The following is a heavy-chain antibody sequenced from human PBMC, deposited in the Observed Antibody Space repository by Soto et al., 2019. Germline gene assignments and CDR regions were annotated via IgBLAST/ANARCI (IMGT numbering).Heavy chain of an antibody. Sequence: VQLVESGGGVVQPGRSLRLSCAASGFTFSSYGMHWVRQAPGKGLEWVAVISYDGSNKYYADSVKGRFTISRDNSKNTLYLQMNSLRAEDTAVYYCAKDRFGGYCSSTSCYQAHWGQGTLVTVSS. V-gene: IGHV3-30*18. CDR3: AKDRFGGYCSSTSCYQAH. CDR2: ISYDGSNK. D-gene: IGHD2-2*03. CDR1: GFTFSSYG. J-gene: IGHJ4*02.